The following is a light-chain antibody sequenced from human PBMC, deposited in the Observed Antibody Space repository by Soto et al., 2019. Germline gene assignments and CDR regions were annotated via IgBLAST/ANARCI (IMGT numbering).Light chain of an antibody. Sequence: EIVLTQSQATLSLSPGERATLSCRASQSVSNNYLAWYQRKPGQAPRLLIYGASSRATDIPTRFSGSGSGTDFTLTITRLEPEDFAVYYCQQYGSSPPTFGQGTKVEIK. V-gene: IGKV3-20*01. CDR3: QQYGSSPPT. J-gene: IGKJ1*01. CDR1: QSVSNNY. CDR2: GAS.